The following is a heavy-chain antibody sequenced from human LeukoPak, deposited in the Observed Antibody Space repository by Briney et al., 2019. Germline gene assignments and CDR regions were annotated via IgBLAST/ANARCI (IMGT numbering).Heavy chain of an antibody. Sequence: AGGSLRLSCAASGFTFSSYSMNWVRQAPGKGLEWVSSISSSSSYIYYADPVKGRFTISRDNAKNSLYVQMNSLRAEDTAVYYCARDVSSSPDHDAFDIWGQGTMVTVSS. D-gene: IGHD6-6*01. CDR1: GFTFSSYS. CDR2: ISSSSSYI. V-gene: IGHV3-21*01. J-gene: IGHJ3*02. CDR3: ARDVSSSPDHDAFDI.